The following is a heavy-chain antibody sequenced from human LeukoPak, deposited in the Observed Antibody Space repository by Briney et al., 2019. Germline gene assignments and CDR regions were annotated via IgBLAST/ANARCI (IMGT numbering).Heavy chain of an antibody. CDR1: GFTFSGYW. J-gene: IGHJ4*02. CDR2: IKQDGSEK. CDR3: AFRSGDY. Sequence: GGSLRLSCAASGFTFSGYWMSWVRQAPGKGLEWVANIKQDGSEKYYVDSVKGRFTISRDNAKNSLYLQMNSLRAEDTAVYYCAFRSGDYWGQGTLVTVSS. D-gene: IGHD2-21*01. V-gene: IGHV3-7*01.